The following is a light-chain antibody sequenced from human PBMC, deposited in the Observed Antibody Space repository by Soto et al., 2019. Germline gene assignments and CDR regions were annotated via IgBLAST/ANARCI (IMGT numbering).Light chain of an antibody. Sequence: EIVLTQSPGTLSLSPGETATLSCRSSQSVISSYLAWYQQKPGQPPRLLIFGTSIRATGIPDRISGSGSGTEFTLTISSLQSEDLAVYYCQHYLDWPVYTFGQGTKLEIK. J-gene: IGKJ2*01. CDR3: QHYLDWPVYT. CDR1: QSVISSY. CDR2: GTS. V-gene: IGKV3-20*01.